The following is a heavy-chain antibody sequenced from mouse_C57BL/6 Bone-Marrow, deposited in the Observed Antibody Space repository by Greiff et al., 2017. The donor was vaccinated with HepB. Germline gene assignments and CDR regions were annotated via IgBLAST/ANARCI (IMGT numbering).Heavy chain of an antibody. CDR2: IYPGSGST. Sequence: VQLQQSGAELVKPGASVKMSCKASGYTFTSYWITWVKQRPGQGLEWIGDIYPGSGSTNYKEKFKSKATLTVDTSSSTAYMQLSSLTSEDSAVYYCSSITTVVATDYWGQGTTLTVSS. V-gene: IGHV1-55*01. CDR1: GYTFTSYW. J-gene: IGHJ2*01. CDR3: SSITTVVATDY. D-gene: IGHD1-1*01.